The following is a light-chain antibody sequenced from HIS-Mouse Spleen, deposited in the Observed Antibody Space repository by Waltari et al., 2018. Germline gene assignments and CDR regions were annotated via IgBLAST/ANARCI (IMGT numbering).Light chain of an antibody. V-gene: IGLV3-1*01. CDR3: QAWDSSTGV. Sequence: SYELTQPPSVSVSPGQTASITCSGAKLRDKYACWYQQTPGQSPVLVIYQDSKRPSGIPERFSGSNSGNTATLTISGTQAMDEADYYCQAWDSSTGVFGGGTKLTVL. CDR1: KLRDKY. J-gene: IGLJ2*01. CDR2: QDS.